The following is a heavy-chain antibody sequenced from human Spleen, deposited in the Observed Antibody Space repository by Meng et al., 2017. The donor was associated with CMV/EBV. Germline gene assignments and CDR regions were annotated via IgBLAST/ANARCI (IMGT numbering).Heavy chain of an antibody. V-gene: IGHV3-66*02. J-gene: IGHJ6*02. CDR1: GFTVSTTY. CDR3: ARNLVLPAAIQYYYRNYGMDV. CDR2: IYSVGNT. D-gene: IGHD2-2*01. Sequence: GESLKISCAVSGFTVSTTYMSWVRQAPGKGLEWVSTIYSVGNTYYAESVKGRFTISRDDAKNTLSLQMNSLRVDDTAAYYCARNLVLPAAIQYYYRNYGMDVWGQGTTVTV.